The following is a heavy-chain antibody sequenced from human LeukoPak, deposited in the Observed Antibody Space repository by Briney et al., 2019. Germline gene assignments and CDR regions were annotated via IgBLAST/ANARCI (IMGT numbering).Heavy chain of an antibody. CDR1: EFPFSSYW. Sequence: GGSLRLSCVASEFPFSSYWMSWVRQAPGKGLEWVANIKQDGSEKYYVDSVKGRFTISRDNAKNSLYLQMNSLRAEDTAVYYCARGRYCSSTSCWFDPWGQGTLVTVSS. V-gene: IGHV3-7*01. CDR2: IKQDGSEK. D-gene: IGHD2-2*01. J-gene: IGHJ5*02. CDR3: ARGRYCSSTSCWFDP.